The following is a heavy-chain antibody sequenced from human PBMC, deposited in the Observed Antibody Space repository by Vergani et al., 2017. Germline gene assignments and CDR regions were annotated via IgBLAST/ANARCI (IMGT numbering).Heavy chain of an antibody. V-gene: IGHV3-23*01. CDR3: AKTPYIVVVVAATANWFDP. D-gene: IGHD2-15*01. J-gene: IGHJ5*02. CDR2: SSGSGGST. Sequence: EVQLLESGGGLVQPGGSLRLSCAASGFTFSSYAMSWVRQAPGKGLEWVSASSGSGGSTYYADSVKGRFTISRDNSKNTLYLQMNRLRAEDTAVYYCAKTPYIVVVVAATANWFDPWGQGTLVTVSS. CDR1: GFTFSSYA.